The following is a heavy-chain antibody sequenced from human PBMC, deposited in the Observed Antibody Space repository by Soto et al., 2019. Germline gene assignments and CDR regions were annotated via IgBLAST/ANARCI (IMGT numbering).Heavy chain of an antibody. D-gene: IGHD2-21*02. V-gene: IGHV1-69*01. CDR1: GGTFSSHS. J-gene: IGHJ4*02. Sequence: VQLMQSGAEVKKPGSSVKVSCKASGGTFSSHSINWVRQDPGQGLEWMGGIITLFGTSNYAQNFQGRVTITADQSTSTAYMELNSLTSDDTAVYYCAREVGYGDFSAALLDWGQGTLVTVSS. CDR2: IITLFGTS. CDR3: AREVGYGDFSAALLD.